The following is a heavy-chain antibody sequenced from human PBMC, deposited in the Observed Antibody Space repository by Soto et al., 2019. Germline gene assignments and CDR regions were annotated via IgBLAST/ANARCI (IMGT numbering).Heavy chain of an antibody. J-gene: IGHJ6*02. D-gene: IGHD2-2*01. V-gene: IGHV1-18*01. CDR3: GSVECSSTSCHLYDGMDV. CDR1: GYTFTSYG. Sequence: GASVKVSCKDSGYTFTSYGISWVRQAPGQGLEWMGWISAYNGNTHYAQELQGRVTMTTDTSTSTAYMELRSLRSDDTAVYYCGSVECSSTSCHLYDGMDVWGQGTRVTVSS. CDR2: ISAYNGNT.